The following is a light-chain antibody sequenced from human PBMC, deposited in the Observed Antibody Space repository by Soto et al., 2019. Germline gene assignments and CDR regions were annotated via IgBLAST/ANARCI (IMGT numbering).Light chain of an antibody. Sequence: EIVMTQSPATLSVSPGETATLSCRASQSVSNNLVWSQQKPGQAPWLLIYDATNMANGIPARFSGSGSGTEFTLILSSLQSEDFAAYYCQQHYEWVTFGGGTKVEI. J-gene: IGKJ4*01. CDR2: DAT. V-gene: IGKV3-15*01. CDR1: QSVSNN. CDR3: QQHYEWVT.